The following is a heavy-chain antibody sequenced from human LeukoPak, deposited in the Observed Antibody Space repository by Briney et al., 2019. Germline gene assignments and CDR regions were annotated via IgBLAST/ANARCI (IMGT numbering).Heavy chain of an antibody. V-gene: IGHV6-1*01. D-gene: IGHD2-2*01. J-gene: IGHJ5*02. Sequence: SQTLSLTCAISGDSVSINSVTWNWIRQSPSRGLEWLGRTYYRSTWYNDYAVSVRGRITVNPDTSKNQFSLHLNSVTPEDTAVYYCARRLTQYDCFDPWGQGILVTVSS. CDR1: GDSVSINSVT. CDR3: ARRLTQYDCFDP. CDR2: TYYRSTWYN.